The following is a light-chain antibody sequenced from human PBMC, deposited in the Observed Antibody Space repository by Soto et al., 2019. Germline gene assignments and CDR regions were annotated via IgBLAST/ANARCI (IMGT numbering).Light chain of an antibody. CDR3: QQLNSLPRT. CDR2: AAS. J-gene: IGKJ1*01. CDR1: QGISSY. V-gene: IGKV1-8*01. Sequence: AIRMTQSPSSFSASTGDRVTITCRASQGISSYLAWYQQKPGKAPKLLIYAASTLQSGVPSRFSGSGSGTDFTLTISCLQSEDFATYYCQQLNSLPRTFGQGTKVDIK.